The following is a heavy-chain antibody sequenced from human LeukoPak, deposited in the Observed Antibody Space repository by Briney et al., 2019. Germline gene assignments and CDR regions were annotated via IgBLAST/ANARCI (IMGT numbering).Heavy chain of an antibody. CDR2: ISTYNGNT. Sequence: ASVKVSCKASGYTFTSYGISWVRQAPGQGLEWMGWISTYNGNTNYAQKLQGRVTMTTDTSTSTAYMELRSLRSDDTAVYHCATQSYSGSTRGFFDYWGQGTLVTVSS. CDR1: GYTFTSYG. D-gene: IGHD2-21*01. J-gene: IGHJ4*02. V-gene: IGHV1-18*01. CDR3: ATQSYSGSTRGFFDY.